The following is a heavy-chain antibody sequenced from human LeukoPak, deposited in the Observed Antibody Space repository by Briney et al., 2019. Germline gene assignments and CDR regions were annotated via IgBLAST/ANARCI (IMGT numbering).Heavy chain of an antibody. CDR1: GYTFINYY. V-gene: IGHV1-46*01. D-gene: IGHD1-7*01. Sequence: AASVKVSCKASGYTFINYYIHWVRQAPGQGLEWMGIINPSGGSTSYAQKFQGRVTMTRDMSTSTVYMELSSLRSEDTAVYYCARGLELRGVFDYWGQGTLVTVSS. CDR2: INPSGGST. CDR3: ARGLELRGVFDY. J-gene: IGHJ4*02.